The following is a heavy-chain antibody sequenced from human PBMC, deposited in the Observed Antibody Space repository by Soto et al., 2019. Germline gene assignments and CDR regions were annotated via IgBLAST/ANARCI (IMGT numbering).Heavy chain of an antibody. D-gene: IGHD3-16*02. V-gene: IGHV1-18*04. J-gene: IGHJ5*02. CDR1: GYTFTSYG. CDR3: GGFYPRGRGGRARGFWSAP. Sequence: QVQLVQSGAEVKKPGASVKVSCEASGYTFTSYGVTWVRQAPGQGLEWMGWISAYDGNRNYAQTVQGRVTMTTDTPKNTADRGWGSWRWADGAFYSWGGFYPRGRGGRARGFWSAPGGQGTLAPVPS. CDR2: ISAYDGNR.